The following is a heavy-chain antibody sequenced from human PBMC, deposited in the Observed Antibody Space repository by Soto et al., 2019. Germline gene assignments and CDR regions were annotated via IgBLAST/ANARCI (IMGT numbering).Heavy chain of an antibody. V-gene: IGHV3-48*03. Sequence: EVQLVESGGGLVQPGGSPRLSCAASGFTFSSSERYWVRQAPGKGLEWISYIHPGGQTIFYAESVKGRFTISRDNAKHSVYLQMNSLRAEDTAVYYCARRGSRWGRGTKVTVSS. D-gene: IGHD2-15*01. J-gene: IGHJ3*01. CDR2: IHPGGQTI. CDR1: GFTFSSSE. CDR3: ARRGSR.